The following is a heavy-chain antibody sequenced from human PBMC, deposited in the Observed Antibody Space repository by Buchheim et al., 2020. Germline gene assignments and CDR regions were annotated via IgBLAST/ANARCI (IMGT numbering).Heavy chain of an antibody. CDR2: INPNSGGT. CDR1: GYTFTGYY. CDR3: ARAPRVNDILTDYFDY. J-gene: IGHJ4*02. Sequence: QVQLVQSGAEVKKPGASVKVSCKASGYTFTGYYMHWVRQAPGQGLEWMGWINPNSGGTNYAQKFQGWVTMTRATSISPASMELSRLRSDDTAVYYCARAPRVNDILTDYFDYWGQGTL. D-gene: IGHD3-9*01. V-gene: IGHV1-2*04.